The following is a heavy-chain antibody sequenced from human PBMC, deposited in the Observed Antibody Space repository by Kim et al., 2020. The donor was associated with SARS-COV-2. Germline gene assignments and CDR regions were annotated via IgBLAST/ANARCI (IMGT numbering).Heavy chain of an antibody. CDR1: GFTFSSYS. V-gene: IGHV3-21*01. CDR3: ARVFLDILTGMDV. J-gene: IGHJ6*02. CDR2: ISSSSSYI. D-gene: IGHD3-9*01. Sequence: GGSLRLSCAASGFTFSSYSMNWVRQAPGKGLEWVSSISSSSSYIYYADSVKGRFTISRDNAKNSLYLQMNSLRAEDTAVYYCARVFLDILTGMDVWGQGTTVTVSS.